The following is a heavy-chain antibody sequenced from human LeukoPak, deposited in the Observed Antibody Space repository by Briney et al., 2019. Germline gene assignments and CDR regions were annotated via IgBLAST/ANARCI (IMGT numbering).Heavy chain of an antibody. V-gene: IGHV1-46*01. Sequence: GASVTVSCKASGYTFTSYYMHWVRQAPGQGREWMGIINPSGGSTSYAQKFQGRVTMTRDTSTSTVYMELSSLRSEDTAVYYCARDPPTYSSGWYGGFDPWGQGTLVTVSS. CDR3: ARDPPTYSSGWYGGFDP. D-gene: IGHD6-19*01. CDR1: GYTFTSYY. J-gene: IGHJ5*02. CDR2: INPSGGST.